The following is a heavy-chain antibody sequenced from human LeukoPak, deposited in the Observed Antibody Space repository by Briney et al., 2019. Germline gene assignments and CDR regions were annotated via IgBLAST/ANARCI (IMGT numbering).Heavy chain of an antibody. CDR3: ARDGDAYNFDF. CDR2: IYRDGSNT. Sequence: GGSLRLSCAVSGFTFSSYWMHWVRQAPGKGLVWVSRIYRDGSNTDYADSVKGRFIISRDNVKNTLYLQMNSLRADDTAVYYCARDGDAYNFDFWGQGALVTVSS. CDR1: GFTFSSYW. V-gene: IGHV3-74*01. D-gene: IGHD5-24*01. J-gene: IGHJ4*02.